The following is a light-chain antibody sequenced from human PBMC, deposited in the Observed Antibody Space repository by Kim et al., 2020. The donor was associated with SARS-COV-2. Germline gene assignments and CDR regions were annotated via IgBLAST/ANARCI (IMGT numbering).Light chain of an antibody. V-gene: IGKV3-15*01. CDR2: GAS. CDR1: QTVTNN. J-gene: IGKJ1*01. Sequence: SVSPGESATLSCRASQTVTNNLAWYQQRPGHSPRLLIYGASTRATSIPARFSGSGSGTDFTLTISSLQSEDFAVYYCQQYDTWPRTFGQGTKVDIK. CDR3: QQYDTWPRT.